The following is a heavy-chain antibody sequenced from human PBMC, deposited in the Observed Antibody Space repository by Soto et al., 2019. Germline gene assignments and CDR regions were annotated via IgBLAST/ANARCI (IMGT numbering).Heavy chain of an antibody. CDR1: GYSFTSYW. D-gene: IGHD6-6*01. CDR3: ARGSYSGSSGYFYYYYMDV. Sequence: GESLKISCKGSGYSFTSYWIGWVRQMPGKGLEWMGIIYPGDSDTRYSPSFQGQVTISADKSISTAYLQWSSLKASDTAMYYCARGSYSGSSGYFYYYYMDVWGKGTTVTVSS. CDR2: IYPGDSDT. J-gene: IGHJ6*03. V-gene: IGHV5-51*01.